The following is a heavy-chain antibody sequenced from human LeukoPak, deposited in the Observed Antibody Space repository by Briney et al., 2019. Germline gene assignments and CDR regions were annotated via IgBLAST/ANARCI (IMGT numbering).Heavy chain of an antibody. CDR2: ISGSGGST. CDR3: ARDPSYGDYALSDY. D-gene: IGHD4-17*01. V-gene: IGHV3-23*01. Sequence: PGGSLRLSCAASGFTFSSYAMSWVRQAPGKGLEWVSAISGSGGSTHYADSVKGRFTISRDNAKNSLYLQMNSLRAEDTAVYYCARDPSYGDYALSDYWGQGTLVTVSS. J-gene: IGHJ4*02. CDR1: GFTFSSYA.